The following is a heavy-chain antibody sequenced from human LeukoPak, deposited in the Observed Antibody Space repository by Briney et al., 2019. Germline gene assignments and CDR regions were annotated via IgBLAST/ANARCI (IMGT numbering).Heavy chain of an antibody. V-gene: IGHV1-8*03. CDR1: GYTFSSYD. CDR3: ARALAGYYYDSSGYYSPPGFDY. J-gene: IGHJ4*02. CDR2: MNPSSGNT. Sequence: GAPVKVSCKASGYTFSSYDINWVRQATGQGLEWMGYMNPSSGNTAYAQKSQGRVTITTDTSISTAYMELNSLRSEDTAVYYCARALAGYYYDSSGYYSPPGFDYWGQGTLVTVSS. D-gene: IGHD3-22*01.